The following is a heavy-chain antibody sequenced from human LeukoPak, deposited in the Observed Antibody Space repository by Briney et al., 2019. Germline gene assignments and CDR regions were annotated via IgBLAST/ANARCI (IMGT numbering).Heavy chain of an antibody. J-gene: IGHJ3*01. CDR1: GGPLRGHD. CDR2: FSYTGWT. Sequence: PSEPLSLPCSVSGGPLRGHDWSWIPRSPGKTLEWIGYFSYTGWTKYNPSRQRPVTISLDTSQRQFSLEIASVTTPGTAAFFCWRLLDNDISGDPDTFDVWGQGTTVIVSS. CDR3: WRLLDNDISGDPDTFDV. V-gene: IGHV4-59*08. D-gene: IGHD3-22*01.